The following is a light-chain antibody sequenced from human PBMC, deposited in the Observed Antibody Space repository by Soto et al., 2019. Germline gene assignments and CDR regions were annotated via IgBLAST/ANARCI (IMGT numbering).Light chain of an antibody. CDR1: QSVSSNY. J-gene: IGKJ1*01. Sequence: EIVLTQSPGTLSLSPGERATLSCRASQSVSSNYLSWYQQKPGQAPRLFIHDASSRATGIPDRFSGSGSGTDFTLTISRLEPEDFAVYYCQQYANSRTFGQGTKMEIK. V-gene: IGKV3-20*01. CDR3: QQYANSRT. CDR2: DAS.